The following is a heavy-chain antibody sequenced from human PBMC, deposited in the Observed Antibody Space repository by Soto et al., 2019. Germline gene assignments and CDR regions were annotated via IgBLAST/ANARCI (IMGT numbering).Heavy chain of an antibody. D-gene: IGHD6-19*01. V-gene: IGHV3-23*01. CDR2: IDYSGVNT. Sequence: EVQVLESGGGLVQPGGSLRLSCAASGFSFSHYAMNWVRQAPGKGLEWVSSIDYSGVNTRYADSVKGRFTTSRDNSKNTLFLQMNSLRGDDRAVYYCSPDSSGGDFDCWGQGTLVTVSS. CDR1: GFSFSHYA. J-gene: IGHJ4*02. CDR3: SPDSSGGDFDC.